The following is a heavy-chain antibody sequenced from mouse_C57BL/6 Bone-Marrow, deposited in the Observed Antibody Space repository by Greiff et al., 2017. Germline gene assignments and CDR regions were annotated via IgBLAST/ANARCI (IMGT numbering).Heavy chain of an antibody. V-gene: IGHV1-15*01. J-gene: IGHJ1*03. D-gene: IGHD1-1*01. Sequence: VQLQQSGAELVRPGASVTLSCKASGYTFTDYEMHWVKQTPVHGLEWIGAIDPETGGTAYNQKFKGKAILTADKSSSTAYMELRSLTSEDSAVYYCTRLGTTVVDTGYFDVWGTGTTVTVSS. CDR2: IDPETGGT. CDR1: GYTFTDYE. CDR3: TRLGTTVVDTGYFDV.